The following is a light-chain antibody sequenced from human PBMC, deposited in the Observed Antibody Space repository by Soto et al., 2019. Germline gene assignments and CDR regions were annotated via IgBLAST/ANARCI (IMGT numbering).Light chain of an antibody. CDR1: SSDVGGYNY. CDR3: CSYAGSNLYV. V-gene: IGLV2-11*01. Sequence: QSALTQPRSVSGSPGQSVTISCTGNSSDVGGYNYVSWYQQHPGKAPKLMIYDVSKRPSGVPDRFSGSKSGNTASLTISEPPAENESDYSCCSYAGSNLYVFDTGTKITAL. CDR2: DVS. J-gene: IGLJ1*01.